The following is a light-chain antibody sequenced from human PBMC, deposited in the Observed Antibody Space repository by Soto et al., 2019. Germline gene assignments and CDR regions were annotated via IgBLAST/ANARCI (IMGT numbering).Light chain of an antibody. CDR3: SSYTGSSTPYV. CDR2: EVS. V-gene: IGLV2-14*01. J-gene: IGLJ1*01. Sequence: QSALTQSASVSGSPGQSITISCTGTSSDIGAYNYVSWYQQHPGKAPKLMIYEVSNRPSGVSNRFSGSKSGNTASLTISGLQDEDEADYYCSSYTGSSTPYVFGTGTKVTV. CDR1: SSDIGAYNY.